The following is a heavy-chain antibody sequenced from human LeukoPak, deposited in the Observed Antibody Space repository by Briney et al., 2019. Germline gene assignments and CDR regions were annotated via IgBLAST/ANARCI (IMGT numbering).Heavy chain of an antibody. CDR2: IYPGDSDT. CDR1: GYSFANYW. Sequence: GESLKISCKGSGYSFANYWVGWVRQMPGKGLEWMGIIYPGDSDTRYSPSFQGQVTISADKPISTAYLQWSSLKASDTAVYYCARQGYSSSSRFDSWGQGTLVTVSS. V-gene: IGHV5-51*01. J-gene: IGHJ4*02. D-gene: IGHD6-6*01. CDR3: ARQGYSSSSRFDS.